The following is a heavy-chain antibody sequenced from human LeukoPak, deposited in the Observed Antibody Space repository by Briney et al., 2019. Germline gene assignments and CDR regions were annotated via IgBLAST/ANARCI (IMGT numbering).Heavy chain of an antibody. J-gene: IGHJ4*02. CDR3: ARLTGYFSGIH. Sequence: SETLSLTCAVYGGSFSGYYWSWIRQPPGKGLEWIGEINHSGSTYYNPSLKSRVTISVDMSKNQFSLKLSSVTAADTAVYYCARLTGYFSGIHWGQGTPVTVSS. D-gene: IGHD3-9*01. CDR2: INHSGST. CDR1: GGSFSGYY. V-gene: IGHV4-34*01.